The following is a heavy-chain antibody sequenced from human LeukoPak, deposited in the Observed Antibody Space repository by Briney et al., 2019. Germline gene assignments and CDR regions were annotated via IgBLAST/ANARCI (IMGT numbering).Heavy chain of an antibody. CDR2: IYSGGST. CDR3: ARSSTITIFGVVPPSYYYGMDV. V-gene: IGHV3-53*04. Sequence: GGSLRLSCAASGFTVSSNYMSWVRQAPGKGLEWVSVIYSGGSTYYADSVKGRFTISRHNSKNTLYLQMNSLRAEDTAVYYCARSSTITIFGVVPPSYYYGMDVWGQGTTVTVSS. CDR1: GFTVSSNY. J-gene: IGHJ6*02. D-gene: IGHD3-3*01.